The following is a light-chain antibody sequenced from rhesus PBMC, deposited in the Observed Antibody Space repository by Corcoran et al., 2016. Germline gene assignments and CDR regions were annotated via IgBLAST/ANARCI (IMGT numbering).Light chain of an antibody. Sequence: DIQMTQSPASLSASVGDKVTIICRASQGISSWLAWYQEKPGTAPNLLIYKASSLQSGVPSRFSGSGSGTDFTLTITSLQSDDFATYHCQQYYTRPWTFGQGTKVEIK. CDR2: KAS. J-gene: IGKJ1*01. V-gene: IGKV1-21*01. CDR3: QQYYTRPWT. CDR1: QGISSW.